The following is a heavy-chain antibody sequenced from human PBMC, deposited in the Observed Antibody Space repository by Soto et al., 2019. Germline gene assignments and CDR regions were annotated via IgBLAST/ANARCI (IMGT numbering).Heavy chain of an antibody. CDR3: AKHFVSGEVDY. J-gene: IGHJ4*02. CDR2: ISGSGGST. V-gene: IGHV3-23*01. Sequence: EVQLLESGGGLVQPGGSLRLSCAASGFTFSSYAMSWVRQAPGKGLEWVSIISGSGGSTFYADSVKGRFTISRDNSKNTLYLQMNSLTAGDTAVYYCAKHFVSGEVDYWGQGTLVTVSS. CDR1: GFTFSSYA. D-gene: IGHD3-10*01.